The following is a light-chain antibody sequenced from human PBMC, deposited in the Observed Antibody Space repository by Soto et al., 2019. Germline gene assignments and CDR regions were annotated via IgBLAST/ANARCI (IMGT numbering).Light chain of an antibody. Sequence: DIVLTQSPLSLPVSPGEPASISCRSSQRILNRNGYNYLDWFVQKPGQSPQLLIYMTSNRSPGVPDRFSGSGSGTDFTLKISRVEAEDVGVYYCMQPLHTPWTFGQGTKVDIK. CDR2: MTS. V-gene: IGKV2-28*01. CDR3: MQPLHTPWT. CDR1: QRILNRNGYNY. J-gene: IGKJ1*01.